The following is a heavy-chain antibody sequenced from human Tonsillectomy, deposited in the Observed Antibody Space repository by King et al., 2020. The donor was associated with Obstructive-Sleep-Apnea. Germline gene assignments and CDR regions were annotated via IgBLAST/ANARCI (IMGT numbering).Heavy chain of an antibody. J-gene: IGHJ4*02. D-gene: IGHD2-15*01. CDR3: ARHDRGYCGGGSCYGFDY. CDR2: IYPGASDT. V-gene: IGHV5-51*01. CDR1: GYSFTHYW. Sequence: VQLVESGAEVKKPGESLKISCKGSGYSFTHYWIGWVRQMPGKGLEWMGIIYPGASDTRYSPSFQGQVTISADRSISTAYLQWSSLKASDTAMYYCARHDRGYCGGGSCYGFDYWGQGALVTVSS.